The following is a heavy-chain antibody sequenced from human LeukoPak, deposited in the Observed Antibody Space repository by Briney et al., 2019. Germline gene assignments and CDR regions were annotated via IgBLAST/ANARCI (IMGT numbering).Heavy chain of an antibody. V-gene: IGHV3-20*04. J-gene: IGHJ2*01. D-gene: IGHD3-10*01. CDR1: GFTFDDYG. Sequence: PGGSLRLSCAASGFTFDDYGMIWVRQAPGKGLEWVSYITWNGATMAYGDSVKGRFTISRDNAENSLFLQMNSLRAEDTAFYYCARSSATATTRFFDLWGRGTLVFVSS. CDR2: ITWNGATM. CDR3: ARSSATATTRFFDL.